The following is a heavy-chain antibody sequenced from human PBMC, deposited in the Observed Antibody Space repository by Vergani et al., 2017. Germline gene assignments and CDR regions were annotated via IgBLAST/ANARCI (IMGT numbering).Heavy chain of an antibody. V-gene: IGHV1-69*13. CDR2: IIPIFGTA. CDR3: ARVRGIVVVPAAKDAFDI. Sequence: QVQLVQSGAEVKKPGSSVKVSCKASGGTFSSYAISWVRQAPGQGLEWMGGIIPIFGTANYAQKFQGRVTITADESTSTAYMELSSLRSEDTAVYYRARVRGIVVVPAAKDAFDIWGQGTMVTVSS. D-gene: IGHD2-2*01. J-gene: IGHJ3*02. CDR1: GGTFSSYA.